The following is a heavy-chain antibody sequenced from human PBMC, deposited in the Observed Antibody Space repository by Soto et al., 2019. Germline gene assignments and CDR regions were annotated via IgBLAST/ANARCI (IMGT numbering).Heavy chain of an antibody. Sequence: QVQLQQWGAGLLKPSETLSLTCAVYGGSFSGYYWSWIRQPPGKGLEWMGEINHSGSTNYNPSLKSRVTISVDTSKNQFSLKLSSVTAADTAVYYCARAALIVVVVAAAGFDPWGQGTLVTVSS. CDR3: ARAALIVVVVAAAGFDP. D-gene: IGHD2-15*01. CDR2: INHSGST. V-gene: IGHV4-34*01. CDR1: GGSFSGYY. J-gene: IGHJ5*02.